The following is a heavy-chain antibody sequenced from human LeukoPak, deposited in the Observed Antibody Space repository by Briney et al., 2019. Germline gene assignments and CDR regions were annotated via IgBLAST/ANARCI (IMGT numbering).Heavy chain of an antibody. CDR1: GFTFSSYA. Sequence: QSGGSLRLSCAASGFTFSSYAMHWVRQAPGKGLEWVAVISYDGSNKYYADSVKGRFTISRDNSKNTLYLQMNSLRAEDTAVYYCARDIAEYCSSTSCYSDDYWGQGTLVTVSS. V-gene: IGHV3-30-3*01. J-gene: IGHJ4*02. D-gene: IGHD2-2*02. CDR3: ARDIAEYCSSTSCYSDDY. CDR2: ISYDGSNK.